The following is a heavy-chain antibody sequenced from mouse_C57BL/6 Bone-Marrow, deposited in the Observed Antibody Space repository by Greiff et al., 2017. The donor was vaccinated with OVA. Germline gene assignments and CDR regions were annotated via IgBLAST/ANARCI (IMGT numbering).Heavy chain of an antibody. CDR3: ARSGITTVEGDFAMDY. Sequence: QVQLKESGAELVKPGASVKMSCKASGYTFTSYWITWVKQRPGQGLEWIGDIYPGSGRTNYNENFKSKATLTVDTSSSTAYMQLSSLTSEDSAVYYCARSGITTVEGDFAMDYWGQGTSVTVSS. J-gene: IGHJ4*01. CDR1: GYTFTSYW. D-gene: IGHD1-1*01. V-gene: IGHV1-55*01. CDR2: IYPGSGRT.